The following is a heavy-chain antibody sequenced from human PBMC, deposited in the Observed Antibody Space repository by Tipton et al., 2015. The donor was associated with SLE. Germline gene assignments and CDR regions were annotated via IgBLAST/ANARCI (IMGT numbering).Heavy chain of an antibody. CDR3: ARTGWRNWYFDL. CDR1: GGSFSGYY. CDR2: INHSGST. Sequence: TLSLTCAVYGGSFSGYYWSWIRQPPGKGLEWIGEINHSGSTNYNPSLKSRVTISVDTSKNQFSLKLSSVTAADTAVYYCARTGWRNWYFDLWGRGTLVTVSS. J-gene: IGHJ2*01. V-gene: IGHV4-34*01.